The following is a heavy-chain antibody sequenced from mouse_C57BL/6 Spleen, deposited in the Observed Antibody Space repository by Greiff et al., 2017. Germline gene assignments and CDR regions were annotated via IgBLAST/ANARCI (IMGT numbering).Heavy chain of an antibody. Sequence: QVQLQQSGAELVMPGASVKLSCKASGYTFTSYWMHWVKQRPGQGLEWIGEIDPSDSYTNYNQKFKGKSTLTVDKSSSTAYMQLSSLTSEDSAVYYCAYGNLRAMDYWGQGTSVTVSS. CDR3: AYGNLRAMDY. J-gene: IGHJ4*01. CDR1: GYTFTSYW. D-gene: IGHD2-1*01. V-gene: IGHV1-69*01. CDR2: IDPSDSYT.